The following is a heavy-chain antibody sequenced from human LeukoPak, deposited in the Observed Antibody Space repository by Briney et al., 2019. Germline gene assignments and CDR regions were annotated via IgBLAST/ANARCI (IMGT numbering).Heavy chain of an antibody. CDR1: GYTFTSYY. Sequence: ASVKVSCKASGYTFTSYYMHWVRQDPRQGLEWMGIINPSGGSTSCAQKFQARVTMTRDTCTSTVYMELSSLRSEDTSVYYWARDVGGGESYWGQGTLVTVSS. V-gene: IGHV1-46*01. D-gene: IGHD2-21*01. J-gene: IGHJ4*02. CDR2: INPSGGST. CDR3: ARDVGGGESY.